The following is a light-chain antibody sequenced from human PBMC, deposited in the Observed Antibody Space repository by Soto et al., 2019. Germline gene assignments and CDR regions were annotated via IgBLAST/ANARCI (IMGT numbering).Light chain of an antibody. CDR2: AAS. V-gene: IGKV3-20*01. Sequence: EIVLTQSPGTLSLSPGERATLSCRPSQSVSSTYLDWYQQKPGQAPRLLIYAASSRATGIPHRFSGGVSATHSTLTISXXEPEDFEVYYCRHYINSQWTFGQGTMLQIK. J-gene: IGKJ1*01. CDR1: QSVSSTY. CDR3: RHYINSQWT.